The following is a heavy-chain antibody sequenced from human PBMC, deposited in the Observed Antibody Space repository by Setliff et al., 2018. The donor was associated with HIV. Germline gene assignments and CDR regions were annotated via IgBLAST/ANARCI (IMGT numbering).Heavy chain of an antibody. Sequence: RASVKVSCKASGYTFTSYYVHWVRQAPGQGLEWMGIINPISGNTNYAQNFQGRVTMTRDTSTSIVYMELSSLRSEDTAVYYCARGPTRSGAVYGSDGYYLRFFDYWGQGALVTVSS. V-gene: IGHV1-46*03. CDR2: INPISGNT. D-gene: IGHD3-22*01. CDR1: GYTFTSYY. J-gene: IGHJ4*02. CDR3: ARGPTRSGAVYGSDGYYLRFFDY.